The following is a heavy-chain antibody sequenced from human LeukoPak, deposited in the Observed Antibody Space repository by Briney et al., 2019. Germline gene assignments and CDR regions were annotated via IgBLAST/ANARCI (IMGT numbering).Heavy chain of an antibody. CDR2: VSRSSSSK. CDR3: VREDPSEYGSIDY. J-gene: IGHJ4*02. D-gene: IGHD3-10*01. CDR1: GFTFSSYS. Sequence: GGSLRLSCAASGFTFSSYSMNWVRQAPGKGLEWVAYVSRSSSSKHYADSVKGRFTISRDNAKNSLYLQMSSLRDEDTAVYYCVREDPSEYGSIDYWGQGTLVTVSS. V-gene: IGHV3-48*02.